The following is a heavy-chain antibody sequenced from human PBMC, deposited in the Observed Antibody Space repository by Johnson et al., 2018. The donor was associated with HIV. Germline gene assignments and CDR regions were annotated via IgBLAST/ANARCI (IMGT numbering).Heavy chain of an antibody. V-gene: IGHV3-NL1*01. CDR3: ARGSWSSGSYGIWYAFDI. Sequence: QMQLVESGGGVVQPGGSLRLSCAASGFTFSSYGMHWVRQAPGKGLLWVSRINSAGSSTGYADSVKGRFTISRDNSKNTLYLQMNSLRAEDTAVYYCARGSWSSGSYGIWYAFDIWGQGTKVTVSS. D-gene: IGHD1-26*01. CDR1: GFTFSSYG. CDR2: INSAGSST. J-gene: IGHJ3*02.